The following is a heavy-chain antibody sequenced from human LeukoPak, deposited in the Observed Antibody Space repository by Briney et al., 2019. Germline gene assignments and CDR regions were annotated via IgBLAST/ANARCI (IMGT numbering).Heavy chain of an antibody. CDR3: ARDAATPDRRTLKLIFDY. V-gene: IGHV7-4-1*02. CDR1: GYTFTSYA. J-gene: IGHJ4*02. Sequence: ASVKVSCKASGYTFTSYAMNWVRQAPGQGLEWMGWINTNTGNPTYAQGFTGRFVFSLDTSVSTAYLQISSLKAEDTAVYYCARDAATPDRRTLKLIFDYWGQGTLVTVSS. D-gene: IGHD2-15*01. CDR2: INTNTGNP.